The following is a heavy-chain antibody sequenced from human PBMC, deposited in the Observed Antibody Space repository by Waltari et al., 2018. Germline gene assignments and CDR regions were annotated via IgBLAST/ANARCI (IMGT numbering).Heavy chain of an antibody. V-gene: IGHV4-38-2*01. CDR2: IYHSGST. CDR1: GYSISSGYY. D-gene: IGHD1-1*01. CDR3: ARLRHWNDVQLSSWYFDY. J-gene: IGHJ4*02. Sequence: QVQLQESGPGLVKPSETLSLTCAVSGYSISSGYYWGWIRQPPGKGLEWIGSIYHSGSTYYNPSLKSRVTISVDTSKNQFSLKLSSVTAADTAVYYCARLRHWNDVQLSSWYFDYWGQGTLVTVSS.